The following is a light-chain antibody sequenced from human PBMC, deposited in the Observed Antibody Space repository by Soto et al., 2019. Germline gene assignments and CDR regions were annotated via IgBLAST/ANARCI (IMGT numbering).Light chain of an antibody. V-gene: IGLV1-40*01. CDR3: QSYDSSLSGWV. J-gene: IGLJ3*02. CDR1: SSNIGAGYD. CDR2: GXR. Sequence: QSVLTQPPSVSGAPGQRVTISCTGSSSNIGAGYDVHWYQQLPGTAPKLLIYGXRNRPSGXXDRFSGSKSGTSASLAITGLQAEDEADYYCQSYDSSLSGWVFGGGTKLTVL.